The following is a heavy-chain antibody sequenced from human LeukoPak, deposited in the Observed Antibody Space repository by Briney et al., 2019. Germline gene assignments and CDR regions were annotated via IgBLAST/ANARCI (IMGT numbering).Heavy chain of an antibody. Sequence: GGSLRLSCAASGFTFITYAMSWVRQAPGKGLQWVSVIRDSGGSTYYADSVKGRFTISRDNSKNTLYLQMHSLRAEDTAVYYCAKAGRSGWYPGWPFDIWGQGTMVTVSP. CDR1: GFTFITYA. D-gene: IGHD6-19*01. V-gene: IGHV3-23*01. J-gene: IGHJ3*02. CDR3: AKAGRSGWYPGWPFDI. CDR2: IRDSGGST.